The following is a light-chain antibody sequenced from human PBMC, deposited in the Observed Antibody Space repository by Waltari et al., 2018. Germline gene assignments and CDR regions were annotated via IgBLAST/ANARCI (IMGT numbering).Light chain of an antibody. Sequence: QAALTQHASVSGSLGKSITISCTGTASAFGDDESLSWYQQFPVEAPRLIIYEVSNRPSRISSRFYGSKSANTASLTISGLQPDDEADYFCCSHTGIDTWVFGGGTTLTVL. J-gene: IGLJ3*02. CDR3: CSHTGIDTWV. V-gene: IGLV2-14*01. CDR2: EVS. CDR1: ASAFGDDES.